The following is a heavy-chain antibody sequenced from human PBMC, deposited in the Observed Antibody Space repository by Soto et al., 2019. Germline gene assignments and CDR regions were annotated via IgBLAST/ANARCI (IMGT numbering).Heavy chain of an antibody. Sequence: QVHLVQSGAEVKKPGSSVKVSCKASGGTFSTYAISWVRQAPGQGLEWMGGIIPIFGTANYAQKFQGRVTIXXDXSXXTAYMELSSLSSEDTAVFYCAREYNWNERYYGMDVWGQGTTVTVSS. CDR1: GGTFSTYA. J-gene: IGHJ6*02. CDR3: AREYNWNERYYGMDV. CDR2: IIPIFGTA. V-gene: IGHV1-69*12. D-gene: IGHD1-20*01.